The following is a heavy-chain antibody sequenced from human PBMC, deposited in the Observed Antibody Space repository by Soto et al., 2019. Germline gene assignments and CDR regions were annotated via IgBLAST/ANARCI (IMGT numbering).Heavy chain of an antibody. CDR2: INAGSGSA. CDR1: GYSFTNSA. D-gene: IGHD1-26*01. Sequence: ASVKVSCKASGYSFTNSAIHWLRQAPGQRLEWMGWINAGSGSAKYSQKFQGRVTITRDTSASTAYMELSSLRSEDTAVYYCARGGPPGPVGATPDYWGQGTLVTVSS. CDR3: ARGGPPGPVGATPDY. J-gene: IGHJ4*02. V-gene: IGHV1-3*01.